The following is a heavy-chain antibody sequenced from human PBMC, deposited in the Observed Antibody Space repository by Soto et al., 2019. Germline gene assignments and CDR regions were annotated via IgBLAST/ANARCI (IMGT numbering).Heavy chain of an antibody. CDR1: GFTFSSYI. V-gene: IGHV3-21*01. J-gene: IGHJ4*02. CDR3: ATLDTAEIQTAAY. Sequence: GGSLRLSCAASGFTFSSYIMNWVRQAPGKGLEWVSSISSSNSYIYYADSVKGRFTISRDNTKNSLYLQMNSLRVEDTAVYYCATLDTAEIQTAAYWGQGTLVTVPQ. D-gene: IGHD5-18*01. CDR2: ISSSNSYI.